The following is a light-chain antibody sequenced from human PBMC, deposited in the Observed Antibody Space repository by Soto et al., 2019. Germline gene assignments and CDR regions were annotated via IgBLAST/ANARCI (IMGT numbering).Light chain of an antibody. CDR1: PSVSSN. V-gene: IGKV3-15*01. Sequence: EIVMTQSPATLSVSPGERATLSCSASPSVSSNLAWYQQKPGQAPRLLIYGASTRATGITARFSVSGSGTEFTLAISSLQSEDFAVYYCQHYNNWPRTFGQGTKVEIK. CDR3: QHYNNWPRT. CDR2: GAS. J-gene: IGKJ1*01.